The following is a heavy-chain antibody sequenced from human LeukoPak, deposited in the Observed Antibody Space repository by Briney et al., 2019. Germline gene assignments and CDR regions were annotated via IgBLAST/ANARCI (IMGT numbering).Heavy chain of an antibody. CDR3: ARHVADILSGFDP. D-gene: IGHD3-9*01. J-gene: IGHJ5*02. Sequence: SGTLPLTCTVSGGSISSYYWSWIRQPPGKGLEWIGYIYTSGSTNYNPSLKSRVTISVDTSKNQFSLKLSSVTAADTAVYYCARHVADILSGFDPWGQGTLVTVSS. CDR1: GGSISSYY. CDR2: IYTSGST. V-gene: IGHV4-4*09.